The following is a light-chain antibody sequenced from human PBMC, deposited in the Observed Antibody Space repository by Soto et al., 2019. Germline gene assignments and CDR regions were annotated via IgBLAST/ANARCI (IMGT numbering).Light chain of an antibody. J-gene: IGKJ4*01. CDR2: GAS. Sequence: DIQMTQSPSSLSASVGDRVTITCRASQGISSYLAWYQQKPGKAPKLLIYGASTLQSGVPSRFSGSGSVTDFTLTINSLQPEDAGSYYCQRYNSAPLTFGGGNKGEI. CDR3: QRYNSAPLT. CDR1: QGISSY. V-gene: IGKV1-27*01.